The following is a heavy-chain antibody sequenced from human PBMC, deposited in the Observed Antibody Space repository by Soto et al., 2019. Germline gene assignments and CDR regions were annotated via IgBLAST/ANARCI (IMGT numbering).Heavy chain of an antibody. D-gene: IGHD3-3*01. CDR2: ISAYNGNT. CDR1: GYTFTGYY. V-gene: IGHV1-18*04. J-gene: IGHJ6*03. CDR3: ARDFMTSILRFLESKPYMDV. Sequence: ASVKVSCKASGYTFTGYYMHWVRQAPGQGLEWMGWISAYNGNTNYAQKLQGRVTMTTDTSTSTAYMELRSLRSDDTAVYYCARDFMTSILRFLESKPYMDVWGKGTTVTVSS.